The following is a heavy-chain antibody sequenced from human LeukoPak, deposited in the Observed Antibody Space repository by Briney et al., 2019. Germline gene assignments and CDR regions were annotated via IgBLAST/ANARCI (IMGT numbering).Heavy chain of an antibody. V-gene: IGHV4-39*07. D-gene: IGHD3-9*01. CDR1: GGSISSSSYY. Sequence: SETLSLTCTVSGGSISSSSYYWGWIRQPPGKGLEWIGSIYYSGSTYYNPSLKSRVTISVDTSKNQFSLKLSSVTAADTAVYYCARDKTNLRYFDWFDYWGQGTLVTVSS. CDR2: IYYSGST. CDR3: ARDKTNLRYFDWFDY. J-gene: IGHJ5*01.